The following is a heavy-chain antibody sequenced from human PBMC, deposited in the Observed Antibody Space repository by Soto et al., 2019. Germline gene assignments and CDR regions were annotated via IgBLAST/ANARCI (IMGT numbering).Heavy chain of an antibody. Sequence: EVQLVESGGGLVQPGGSLRLSCAASGFTFSSYWMHWVRQAPGKGLVWVSRINSDGSSTSYADSVKGRFTISRDNAKNTLYLQMNCLRAEDPAVYYCARASTYYDFWSGYPGEKYYFDYWGQGTLVTVSS. J-gene: IGHJ4*02. V-gene: IGHV3-74*01. CDR3: ARASTYYDFWSGYPGEKYYFDY. CDR2: INSDGSST. D-gene: IGHD3-3*01. CDR1: GFTFSSYW.